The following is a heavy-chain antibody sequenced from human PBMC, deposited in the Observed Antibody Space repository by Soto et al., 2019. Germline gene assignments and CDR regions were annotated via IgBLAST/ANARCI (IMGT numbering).Heavy chain of an antibody. V-gene: IGHV4-30-4*01. CDR2: VSYSGST. J-gene: IGHJ2*01. CDR1: GGSINSSDYY. CDR3: ARTRYFDL. Sequence: QVQLQESGPGLVKPSQTLSLTCSVSGGSINSSDYYWSWIRQPPGKGLEWIGYVSYSGSTYYNPSLKSRLTISVDTSRNQFSLNLSSVTAADTAVYYCARTRYFDLWGRGTLVTVSS.